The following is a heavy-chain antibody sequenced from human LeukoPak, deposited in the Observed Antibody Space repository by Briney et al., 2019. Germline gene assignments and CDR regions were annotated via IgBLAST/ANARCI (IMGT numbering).Heavy chain of an antibody. Sequence: SQTLSLTCTVSGGSISSGDYYWSWIRQPPGKGLEWIGYIYYSGSTYYNPSLKSRVTKSVDTSKSQFSLKLSSVTAADTAVYYCARDGPDILSGYYFFDYWGQGTLVTVSS. CDR1: GGSISSGDYY. CDR2: IYYSGST. D-gene: IGHD3-9*01. J-gene: IGHJ4*02. CDR3: ARDGPDILSGYYFFDY. V-gene: IGHV4-30-4*01.